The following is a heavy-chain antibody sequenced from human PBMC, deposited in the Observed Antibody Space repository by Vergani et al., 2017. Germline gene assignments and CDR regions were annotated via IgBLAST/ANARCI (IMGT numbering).Heavy chain of an antibody. CDR2: INPSGGST. V-gene: IGHV1-46*03. CDR1: GYTFTSYY. CDR3: ARASGRREYCSSTSCYGDDAFDI. J-gene: IGHJ3*02. D-gene: IGHD2-2*01. Sequence: QVQLVQSGAEVKKPGASVKVSCKASGYTFTSYYMHWVRQAPGQGLEWMGIINPSGGSTSYAQKFQGRVTMTRDTSTSTVYMELSSLRSEDTAVYYCARASGRREYCSSTSCYGDDAFDIWGQGTMVTVSS.